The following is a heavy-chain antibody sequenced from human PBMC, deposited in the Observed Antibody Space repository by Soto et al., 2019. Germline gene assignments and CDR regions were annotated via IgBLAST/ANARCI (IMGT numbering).Heavy chain of an antibody. V-gene: IGHV4-31*03. CDR1: GGSISSGGYY. CDR2: IYYSGGT. D-gene: IGHD2-2*01. CDR3: ASGGLWYCSSTSCETWFDP. Sequence: SETLSLTCTVSGGSISSGGYYWSWIRQHPGKGLEWIGYIYYSGGTYYNPSLKSRVTISVDTSKNQFSLKLSSVTAADTAVYYCASGGLWYCSSTSCETWFDPWGQGTLVTVSS. J-gene: IGHJ5*02.